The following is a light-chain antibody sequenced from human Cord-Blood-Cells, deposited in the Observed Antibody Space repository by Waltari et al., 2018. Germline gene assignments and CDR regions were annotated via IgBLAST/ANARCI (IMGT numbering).Light chain of an antibody. CDR1: QSVSSSY. V-gene: IGKV3-20*01. CDR2: GAS. Sequence: EIVLTQSPGTLSLSPGERATISCRASQSVSSSYLAWYQQKPGQAPRLLSYGASSRATGIPDRFSGSGSGTDFTLTISRLEPEDFAVYYCQQYGSSPLTFGPGTKVDIK. J-gene: IGKJ3*01. CDR3: QQYGSSPLT.